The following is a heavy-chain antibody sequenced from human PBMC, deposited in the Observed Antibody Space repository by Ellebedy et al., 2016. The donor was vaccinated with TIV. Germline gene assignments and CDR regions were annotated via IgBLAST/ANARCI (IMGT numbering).Heavy chain of an antibody. CDR3: ARDRGPGHIVVVTAMSHGMDV. V-gene: IGHV1-2*04. Sequence: ASVKVSCXASGYTFTGYYMHWVRQAPGQGLEWMGWINPNSGGTNYAQKFQGWVTMTRDTSISTAYMELSRLRSDDTAVYYCARDRGPGHIVVVTAMSHGMDVWGQGTTVTVSS. CDR2: INPNSGGT. D-gene: IGHD2-21*02. CDR1: GYTFTGYY. J-gene: IGHJ6*02.